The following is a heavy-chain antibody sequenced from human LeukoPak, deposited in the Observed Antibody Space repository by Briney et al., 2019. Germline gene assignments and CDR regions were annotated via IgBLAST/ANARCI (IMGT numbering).Heavy chain of an antibody. CDR3: ARAGPSHNWFDP. CDR1: GGFISSSSYY. Sequence: PSETLSLTCTVSGGFISSSSYYWDRIRQPPGKGLEWIGSIYYSGSTYYNPSLKSRVTISVDTSKNQFSLKLNSVTAADTSVYYCARAGPSHNWFDPWGQGTLVIVSS. V-gene: IGHV4-39*01. J-gene: IGHJ5*02. CDR2: IYYSGST.